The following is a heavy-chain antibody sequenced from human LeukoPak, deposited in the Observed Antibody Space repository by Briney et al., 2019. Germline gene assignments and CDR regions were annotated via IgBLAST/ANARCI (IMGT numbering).Heavy chain of an antibody. J-gene: IGHJ4*02. CDR2: ISGSGGST. V-gene: IGHV3-23*01. CDR1: GFTFSSYA. D-gene: IGHD3-10*01. Sequence: PGGSLRLSCAASGFTFSSYAMSWVRQAPGKGLEWVSAISGSGGSTYYADSVKGRFTISRDNSKNTLYLQMNSLRAEDTAVYYWAKDRQWRGVNDYWGQGTLVTVSS. CDR3: AKDRQWRGVNDY.